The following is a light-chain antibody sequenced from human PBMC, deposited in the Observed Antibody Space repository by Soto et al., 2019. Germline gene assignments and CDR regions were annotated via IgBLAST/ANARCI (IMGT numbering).Light chain of an antibody. CDR1: QSISSW. CDR3: LQDINYPWT. Sequence: DIQLTQSPSTLSAYVGDRVTITCRASQSISSWLAWYQQKPGKPPKVLIYGASNLQSGVPPRFSGSGSGTDFTLDISSLQTEESATYDCLQDINYPWTVGQGTKVDIK. J-gene: IGKJ1*01. CDR2: GAS. V-gene: IGKV1-5*01.